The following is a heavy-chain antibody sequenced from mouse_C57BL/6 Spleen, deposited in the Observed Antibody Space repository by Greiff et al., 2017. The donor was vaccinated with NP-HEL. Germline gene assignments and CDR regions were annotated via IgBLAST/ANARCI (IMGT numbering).Heavy chain of an antibody. CDR3: ARHSSGPYYYGMDY. V-gene: IGHV1-7*01. J-gene: IGHJ4*01. D-gene: IGHD3-2*02. Sequence: QVQLQQSGAELAKPGASVKLSCKASGYTFTSYWMHWVKQRPGQGLEWIGYINPSSGYTKYNQKFKDKATLTADKSSSTAYMQLSSLTCQDSAVYYCARHSSGPYYYGMDYWGQGTSVTVSA. CDR1: GYTFTSYW. CDR2: INPSSGYT.